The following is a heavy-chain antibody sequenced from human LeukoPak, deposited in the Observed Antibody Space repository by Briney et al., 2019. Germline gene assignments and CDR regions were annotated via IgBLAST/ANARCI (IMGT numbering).Heavy chain of an antibody. J-gene: IGHJ3*02. V-gene: IGHV3-21*01. D-gene: IGHD3-22*01. CDR2: ISSSSIYI. CDR1: GFNFNTYW. Sequence: GGSLRLSCAASGFNFNTYWMSWVRQAPGKGLEWVSSISSSSIYIYYADSVKGRFTISRDNAKNSLYLQMNSLRAEDTAVYYCARGGRGYEDAFDIWGQGTMVTVSS. CDR3: ARGGRGYEDAFDI.